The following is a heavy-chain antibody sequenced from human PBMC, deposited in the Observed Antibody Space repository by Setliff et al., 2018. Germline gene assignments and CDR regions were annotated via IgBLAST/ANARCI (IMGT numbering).Heavy chain of an antibody. D-gene: IGHD5-18*01. CDR3: ARLGYSDAFDI. V-gene: IGHV5-51*01. CDR2: VYPGDSDT. CDR1: GYRFTTYW. J-gene: IGHJ3*02. Sequence: PGESLKISCKGSGYRFTTYWIAWVRQKPGKGLEWMGIVYPGDSDTQYSPSFQGQVTISVDKSISTVYLHWSSLKASDTAMYYCARLGYSDAFDIWGQGTMVTVSS.